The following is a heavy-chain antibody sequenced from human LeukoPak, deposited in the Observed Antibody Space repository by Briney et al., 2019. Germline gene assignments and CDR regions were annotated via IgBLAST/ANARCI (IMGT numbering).Heavy chain of an antibody. D-gene: IGHD3-16*01. Sequence: PGGSLRLSCAASGFTFSDAWMSWVRQAPGKGLEWVGRIKSKIDGGTTDYAAPVKGRFTIPRDDSKNTLSLQMNSLKIEDTAVYYCSTTWGNWGQGTLVTVSS. CDR1: GFTFSDAW. CDR2: IKSKIDGGTT. J-gene: IGHJ4*02. V-gene: IGHV3-15*01. CDR3: STTWGN.